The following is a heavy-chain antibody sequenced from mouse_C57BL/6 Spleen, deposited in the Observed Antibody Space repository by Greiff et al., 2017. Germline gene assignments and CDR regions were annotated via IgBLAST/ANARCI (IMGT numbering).Heavy chain of an antibody. CDR2: ISYSGST. Sequence: EVKLMESGPGMVKPSQSLSLTCTVTGYSITSGYDWHWIRHFPGNKLEWMGYISYSGSTNYNPSLKSRISITHDTSKNHFFLKLNSVTTEDTATYYCARDEGPDYYGSSYGFAYWGQGTLVTVSA. J-gene: IGHJ3*01. D-gene: IGHD1-1*01. V-gene: IGHV3-1*01. CDR1: GYSITSGYD. CDR3: ARDEGPDYYGSSYGFAY.